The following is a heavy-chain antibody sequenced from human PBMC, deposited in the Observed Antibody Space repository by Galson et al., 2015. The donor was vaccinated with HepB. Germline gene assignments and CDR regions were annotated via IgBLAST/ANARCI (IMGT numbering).Heavy chain of an antibody. J-gene: IGHJ4*02. Sequence: VKVSCKASGGTFSSYAISWVRQAPGQGLEWMGGIIPIFGTANYAQKFQGRVTITADKSTSTAYMELSSLRSEDTAVYYCARDQYDSSGYYSDWGQGTLVTVSS. V-gene: IGHV1-69*06. CDR3: ARDQYDSSGYYSD. D-gene: IGHD3-22*01. CDR1: GGTFSSYA. CDR2: IIPIFGTA.